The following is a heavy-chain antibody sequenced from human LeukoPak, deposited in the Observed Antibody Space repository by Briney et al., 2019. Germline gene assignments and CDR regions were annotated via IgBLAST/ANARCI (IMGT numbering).Heavy chain of an antibody. CDR3: ARGVGGWYYFDY. J-gene: IGHJ4*02. CDR1: GDSISSSGYY. Sequence: SETLSLTCTVSGDSISSSGYYWGWIRQPPGKGLEWIGSINYSGSTYYNPSRKSRVTTSVDTSKNQFSLKLTSVTAADTAVYYCARGVGGWYYFDYWGQGTLVTVSS. V-gene: IGHV4-39*01. D-gene: IGHD6-19*01. CDR2: INYSGST.